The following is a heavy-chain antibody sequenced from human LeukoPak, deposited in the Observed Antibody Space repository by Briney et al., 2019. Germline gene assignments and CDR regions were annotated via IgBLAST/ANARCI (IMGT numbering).Heavy chain of an antibody. CDR1: GFTFSSYG. D-gene: IGHD6-19*01. CDR2: IWYDGSNK. Sequence: GGSLRLSCAASGFTFSSYGMHWVRQAPGKGLEWVAVIWYDGSNKYYADSVKGRFTISRDNAKNSLYPQMNSLRAEDTAVYYCARDAAPGIGVAGTSDYWGQGTLVTVSS. V-gene: IGHV3-33*01. J-gene: IGHJ4*02. CDR3: ARDAAPGIGVAGTSDY.